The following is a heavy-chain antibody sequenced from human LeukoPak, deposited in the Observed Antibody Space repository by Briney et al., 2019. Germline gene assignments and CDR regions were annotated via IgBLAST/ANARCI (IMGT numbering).Heavy chain of an antibody. V-gene: IGHV4-59*01. D-gene: IGHD6-19*01. CDR3: ARGSGWYYY. CDR2: SYSSGST. Sequence: PSETLSLTCTVSGVSISSYYWGWIRQPPGKGLEWIGYSYSSGSTDHNPSLKSRVTISVDTSKNQFSLKLSSVTAADTAVYYCARGSGWYYYWGQGTLVTVSS. J-gene: IGHJ4*02. CDR1: GVSISSYY.